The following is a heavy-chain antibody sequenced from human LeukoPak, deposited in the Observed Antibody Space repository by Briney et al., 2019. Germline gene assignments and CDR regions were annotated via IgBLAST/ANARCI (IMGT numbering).Heavy chain of an antibody. CDR2: ISTYNGNT. V-gene: IGHV1-18*01. CDR1: GYTFNSYD. Sequence: ASVKVSCKASGYTFNSYDISWVRQAPGQGVEWMAWISTYNGNTNYALKVQGRATMTTDTSTSTAYMELRSLRSDGTAVYYCARVLRYDFWSAYYFDYWGQGTLVTVSS. D-gene: IGHD3-3*01. CDR3: ARVLRYDFWSAYYFDY. J-gene: IGHJ4*02.